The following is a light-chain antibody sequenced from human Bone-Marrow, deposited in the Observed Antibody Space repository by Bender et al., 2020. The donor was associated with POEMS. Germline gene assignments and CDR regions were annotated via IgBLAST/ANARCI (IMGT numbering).Light chain of an antibody. J-gene: IGLJ3*02. CDR3: CSYAGSDNWV. CDR1: SSDVGGYNY. Sequence: QSALTQPASVSGSPGQSITISCTGTSSDVGGYNYVSWYQQHPGKAPKVILHDVSKRTSGVPDRFSGSKSGNTASLTIPGLQAEDEADYYCCSYAGSDNWVFGGGTKLTVL. V-gene: IGLV2-11*01. CDR2: DVS.